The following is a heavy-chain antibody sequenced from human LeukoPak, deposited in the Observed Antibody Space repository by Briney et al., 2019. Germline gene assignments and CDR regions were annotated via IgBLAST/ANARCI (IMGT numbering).Heavy chain of an antibody. V-gene: IGHV4-59*01. Sequence: SETLSLTCTVSGGSISSYYWSWIRQPPGKGLEWIGYIYYSGSTNYNPPLKSRVTISVDTSKNQFSLKLSSVTAADTAVYYCARDQWLGIDYWGQGTLVTVSS. CDR1: GGSISSYY. D-gene: IGHD6-19*01. J-gene: IGHJ4*02. CDR2: IYYSGST. CDR3: ARDQWLGIDY.